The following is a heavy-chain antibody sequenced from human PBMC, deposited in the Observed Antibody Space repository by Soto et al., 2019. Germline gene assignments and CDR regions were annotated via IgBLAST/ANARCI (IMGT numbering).Heavy chain of an antibody. J-gene: IGHJ4*02. CDR1: GGSISSPAYY. Sequence: ATLSLTFSVSGGSISSPAYYWGWIRQPPGKGLEWIGSIYYSGSTYYSPSLKSRVTISVDTSKNQFSLKVSSVTAADTAVYYCARLPGITTSRRDYWGQGTLVTVSS. CDR2: IYYSGST. D-gene: IGHD1-1*01. CDR3: ARLPGITTSRRDY. V-gene: IGHV4-39*01.